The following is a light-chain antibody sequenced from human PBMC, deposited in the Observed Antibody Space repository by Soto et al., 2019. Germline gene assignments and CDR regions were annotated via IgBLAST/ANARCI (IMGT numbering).Light chain of an antibody. V-gene: IGKV3-15*01. CDR2: GAS. CDR1: QSVSSN. J-gene: IGKJ1*01. CDR3: QQYNNWPWT. Sequence: IMMTQSPATLSVSPGERATLSCMASQSVSSNLAWYQQKPGQAPRLLIYGASTRATGIPARFSGSGSGTEFTLTISSLQSEDFAVYYCQQYNNWPWTFGQGTKVDIK.